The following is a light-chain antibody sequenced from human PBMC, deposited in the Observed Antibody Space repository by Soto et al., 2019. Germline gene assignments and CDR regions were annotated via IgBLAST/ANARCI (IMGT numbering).Light chain of an antibody. CDR2: LAS. J-gene: IGKJ1*01. V-gene: IGKV1-9*01. CDR3: QQLDSYPPWT. Sequence: QLTQSPSSLSASVGDTVTITCRASQDISSYLAWYQQSPGRAPKLLIFLASTLHTGVPSRFSGSGSGTEFTLSISSLQPEDFATYYCQQLDSYPPWTFGQGTRVESK. CDR1: QDISSY.